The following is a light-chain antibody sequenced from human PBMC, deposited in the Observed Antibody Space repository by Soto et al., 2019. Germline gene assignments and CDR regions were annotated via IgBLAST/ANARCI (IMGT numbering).Light chain of an antibody. J-gene: IGKJ1*01. CDR1: QSVRTY. CDR2: QVS. V-gene: IGKV1-5*03. CDR3: QQFETLVT. Sequence: DIQMTQSPATLPASVGDRVTITCRASQSVRTYLAWYQQKPGRAPKLLIYQVSSLESGVPSRFSGSGSGTEFTLTISSLQPDDFATYYCQQFETLVTFGQGTKVEIK.